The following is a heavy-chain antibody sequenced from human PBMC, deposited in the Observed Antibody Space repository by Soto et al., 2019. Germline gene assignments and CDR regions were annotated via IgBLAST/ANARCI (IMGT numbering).Heavy chain of an antibody. CDR3: ASSSYPVYYDSSGYLNPDAFDS. V-gene: IGHV1-69*13. Sequence: SVNVSCKASGGTFSSYAISWVRQAPGQGLEWMGGIIPIFGTANYAQKFQGRVTITADESTSTAYMELSSLRSEDTAVYYCASSSYPVYYDSSGYLNPDAFDSWG. D-gene: IGHD3-22*01. CDR1: GGTFSSYA. CDR2: IIPIFGTA. J-gene: IGHJ3*02.